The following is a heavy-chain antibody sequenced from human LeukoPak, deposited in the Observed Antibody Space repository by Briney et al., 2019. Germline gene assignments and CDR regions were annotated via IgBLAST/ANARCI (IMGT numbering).Heavy chain of an antibody. CDR1: GYTFTSYG. D-gene: IGHD2-15*01. CDR2: MNPNSGNT. V-gene: IGHV1-8*02. J-gene: IGHJ6*03. Sequence: ASVKVSCKASGYTFTSYGISWVRQATGQGLEWMGWMNPNSGNTGYAQKFQGRVTMTRNTSISTAYMELSSLRSEDTAVYYCARGLRYCSGGRCYFSPPYYYYMDVWGKGTTVTISS. CDR3: ARGLRYCSGGRCYFSPPYYYYMDV.